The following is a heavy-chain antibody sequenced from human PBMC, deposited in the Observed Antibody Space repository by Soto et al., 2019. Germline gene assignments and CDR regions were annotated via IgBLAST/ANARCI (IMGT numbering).Heavy chain of an antibody. CDR3: VRRGESCSSTSCYPDWFDP. Sequence: ASVKVSCKASGGTFSSYAISWVRQAPGQGLEWMGGIIPIFGTANYAQKFQGRVTITADESMSTAYMELSSLRSEDTAVYYCVRRGESCSSTSCYPDWFDPWGQGTLVTVSS. D-gene: IGHD2-2*01. CDR2: IIPIFGTA. J-gene: IGHJ5*02. V-gene: IGHV1-69*13. CDR1: GGTFSSYA.